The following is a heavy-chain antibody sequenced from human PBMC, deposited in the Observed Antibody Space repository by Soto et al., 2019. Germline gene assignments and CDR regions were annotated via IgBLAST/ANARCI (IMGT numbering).Heavy chain of an antibody. CDR1: GGSFSGYY. Sequence: SETLSLTCAVYGGSFSGYYWSWIRQPPGKGLEWIGEINHSGSTNYNPSLKSRVTISVDTSKNQFSLMLTSVTAADTAVYYCARGADILPGPVIENWFDPWGQGNQVTVSS. J-gene: IGHJ5*02. CDR3: ARGADILPGPVIENWFDP. V-gene: IGHV4-34*01. CDR2: INHSGST. D-gene: IGHD3-9*01.